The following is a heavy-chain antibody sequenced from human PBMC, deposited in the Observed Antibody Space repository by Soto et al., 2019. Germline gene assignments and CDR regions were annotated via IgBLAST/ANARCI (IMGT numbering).Heavy chain of an antibody. D-gene: IGHD3-9*01. CDR2: IYHSGST. V-gene: IGHV4-4*02. CDR3: ARDRNQDFDWLLYFDY. J-gene: IGHJ4*02. CDR1: GGSISSSNW. Sequence: SETLSLTCAVSGGSISSSNWWSWVRQPPGKGLEWIGEIYHSGSTNYNPSLKSRVTISVDKSKNQFSLKLSSVTAADTAVYYCARDRNQDFDWLLYFDYWGQGTLVTVSS.